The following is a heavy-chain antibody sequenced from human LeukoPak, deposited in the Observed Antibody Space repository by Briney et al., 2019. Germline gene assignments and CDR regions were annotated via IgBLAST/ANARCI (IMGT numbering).Heavy chain of an antibody. CDR1: GYTFTSYG. D-gene: IGHD2-2*01. CDR2: ISAYNGNT. Sequence: ASVTVSCKASGYTFTSYGISWVRQAPGQGLEWMGWISAYNGNTKYAQKLQGRVTMTTDTSTSTAYMELRSLRSDDTAVYYCARAEYCSSTSCYSGGRLYSSSAGDYWGQGTLVTVSS. V-gene: IGHV1-18*01. J-gene: IGHJ4*02. CDR3: ARAEYCSSTSCYSGGRLYSSSAGDY.